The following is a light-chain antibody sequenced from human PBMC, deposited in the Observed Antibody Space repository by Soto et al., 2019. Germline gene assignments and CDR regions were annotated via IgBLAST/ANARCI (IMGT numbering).Light chain of an antibody. J-gene: IGLJ3*02. CDR1: RSAVGGYNY. CDR2: EVS. CDR3: SSYAGSNTLV. V-gene: IGLV2-8*01. Sequence: QSALTQPPSASGSPGQSVTISCTGTRSAVGGYNYVSWYQQHPGKAPKLMIYEVSKRPSGVPDRFSGSKSGNTASLTVSGLQAEDEADYDCSSYAGSNTLVFGGGTKLTVL.